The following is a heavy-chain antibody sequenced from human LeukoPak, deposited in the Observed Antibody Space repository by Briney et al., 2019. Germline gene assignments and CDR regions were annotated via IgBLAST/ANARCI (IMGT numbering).Heavy chain of an antibody. J-gene: IGHJ6*02. CDR2: INHSGST. CDR3: ARDPAHGMDV. V-gene: IGHV4-34*01. Sequence: SETLSLTCAVYGGSFSGYYWSWIRQPPGKGLEWIGEINHSGSTNYNPSLKSRVTISVDTSKNQFSLKLSSVTAADTAVYYCARDPAHGMDVWGQGTTVTVSS. CDR1: GGSFSGYY.